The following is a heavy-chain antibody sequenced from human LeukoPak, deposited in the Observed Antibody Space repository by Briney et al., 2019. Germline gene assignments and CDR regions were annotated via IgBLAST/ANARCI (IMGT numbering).Heavy chain of an antibody. Sequence: GSSVKVSCKASGDTFSSFAINWVRQAPGQGLEWMGRIIPILDITNYALKFQGTVTITADKSTNTAYVELSSLRSEDTAVYYCARGEYYGSGSYFDHWGQGTLVTVSS. D-gene: IGHD3-10*01. V-gene: IGHV1-69*04. CDR3: ARGEYYGSGSYFDH. CDR2: IIPILDIT. J-gene: IGHJ4*02. CDR1: GDTFSSFA.